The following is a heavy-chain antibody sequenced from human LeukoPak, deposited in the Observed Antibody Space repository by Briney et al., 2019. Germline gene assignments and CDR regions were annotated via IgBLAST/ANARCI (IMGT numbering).Heavy chain of an antibody. V-gene: IGHV4-39*07. CDR2: INYSGST. Sequence: SETLSLTCSVSGGSISSSSYYWGWIRQPPGKGLEWIGSINYSGSTYYKPSLKSRVTISVDTSKNQFSLKLSSVTAADTAVYYCARMADTAMVIYYYYMDVWGKGTTVTISS. CDR1: GGSISSSSYY. CDR3: ARMADTAMVIYYYYMDV. D-gene: IGHD5-18*01. J-gene: IGHJ6*03.